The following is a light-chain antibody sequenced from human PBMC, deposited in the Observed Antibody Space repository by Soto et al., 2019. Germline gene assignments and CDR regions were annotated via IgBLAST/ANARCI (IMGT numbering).Light chain of an antibody. J-gene: IGLJ1*01. Sequence: QSALTQPASVSGSPGQSITISCTGTSSDVGGYNYVSWYQQHPGKAPKLMIYEVSNRPSGVSNRFSGSKSGNTASLTISGLRVEDEADYYCSPYTSSSTYVFGTGTKLTVL. V-gene: IGLV2-14*01. CDR3: SPYTSSSTYV. CDR1: SSDVGGYNY. CDR2: EVS.